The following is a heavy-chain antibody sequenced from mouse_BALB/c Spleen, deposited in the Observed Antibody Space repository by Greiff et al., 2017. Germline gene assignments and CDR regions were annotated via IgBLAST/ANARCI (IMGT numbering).Heavy chain of an antibody. CDR3: ARHDRSYWYFDV. CDR2: IDPANGNT. D-gene: IGHD2-12*01. J-gene: IGHJ1*01. CDR1: GFNIKDTY. Sequence: EVQLQQSGAELVKPGASVKLSCTASGFNIKDTYMHWVKQRPEQGLEWIGRIDPANGNTKYDPKFQGKATITADTSSNTAYLQLSSLTSEDTAVYYCARHDRSYWYFDVWGAGTTVTVSS. V-gene: IGHV14-3*02.